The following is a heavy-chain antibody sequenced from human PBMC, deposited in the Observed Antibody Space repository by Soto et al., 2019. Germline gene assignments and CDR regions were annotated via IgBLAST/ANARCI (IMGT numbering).Heavy chain of an antibody. D-gene: IGHD4-17*01. Sequence: PSETLSLTCLVSGGSISGNYWSWIRQSPGKGLEWIGFIFYTGSTSYNPSLKSRVTISLDTSKNQFSLNLTSLTAADTAVYYCARGPKTVDNWFDPWGQGTLVTVSS. CDR2: IFYTGST. J-gene: IGHJ5*02. CDR3: ARGPKTVDNWFDP. CDR1: GGSISGNY. V-gene: IGHV4-59*01.